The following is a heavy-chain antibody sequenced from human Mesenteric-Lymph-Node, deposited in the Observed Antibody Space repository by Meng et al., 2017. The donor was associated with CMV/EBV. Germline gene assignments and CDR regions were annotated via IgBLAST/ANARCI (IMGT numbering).Heavy chain of an antibody. V-gene: IGHV1-24*01. Sequence: TELSMHWVRQAPGKGLEWMGGFDPEDGETIYAQKFQGRVTMTEDTSTDTAYMELSSLRSEDTAVYYCATGRPSYDSSGYYRSDYFQHWGQGTLVTVSS. CDR3: ATGRPSYDSSGYYRSDYFQH. D-gene: IGHD3-22*01. J-gene: IGHJ1*01. CDR2: FDPEDGET. CDR1: TELS.